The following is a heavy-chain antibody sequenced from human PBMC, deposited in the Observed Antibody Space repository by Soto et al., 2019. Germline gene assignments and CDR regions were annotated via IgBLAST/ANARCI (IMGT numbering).Heavy chain of an antibody. CDR1: GYSFTDFW. D-gene: IGHD5-12*01. CDR3: VRKIWDGYNGDY. J-gene: IGHJ4*02. Sequence: HGESLKISCQASGYSFTDFWISWVRQMPGKGLEWMGKINPRASYTSYSPSFQGHVTISADKSITTAYMQWSSLRASDTAMYYCVRKIWDGYNGDYWGQGALVTVSS. V-gene: IGHV5-10-1*01. CDR2: INPRASYT.